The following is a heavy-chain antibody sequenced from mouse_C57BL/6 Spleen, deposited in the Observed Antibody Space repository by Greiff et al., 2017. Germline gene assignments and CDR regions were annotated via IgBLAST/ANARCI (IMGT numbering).Heavy chain of an antibody. CDR2: IDPSDSYT. CDR3: ARDSSLTY. D-gene: IGHD2-12*01. Sequence: QVQLQQSGAELVKPGASVKLSCKASGYTFTSYWMQWVKQRPGQGLEWIGEIDPSDSYTNYNQKFKGKATLTVDTSSSTAYMQLSSLTSEDSAVYYCARDSSLTYWGQGTLVTVAA. CDR1: GYTFTSYW. V-gene: IGHV1-50*01. J-gene: IGHJ3*01.